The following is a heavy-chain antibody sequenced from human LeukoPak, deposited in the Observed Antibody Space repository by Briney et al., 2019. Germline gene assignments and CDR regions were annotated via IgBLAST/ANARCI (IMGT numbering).Heavy chain of an antibody. Sequence: PSETLSLTCAVYGGSFSGYYWSWIRQPPGKGLEWIGEINHSGSTNYNPSLKSRVTISVDTSKNQFFLKLSSVTAADTAVYYCARARGYCSSTSCYPYFDYWGQGTLVTVSS. V-gene: IGHV4-34*01. J-gene: IGHJ4*02. CDR3: ARARGYCSSTSCYPYFDY. D-gene: IGHD2-2*01. CDR1: GGSFSGYY. CDR2: INHSGST.